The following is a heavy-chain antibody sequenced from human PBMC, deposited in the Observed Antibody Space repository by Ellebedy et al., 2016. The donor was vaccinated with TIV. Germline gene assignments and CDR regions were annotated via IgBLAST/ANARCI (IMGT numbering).Heavy chain of an antibody. CDR3: ARGGTFSHGLWYFDY. Sequence: SETLSLTCTVSGGSIGSSKFYWGWIRQPPGQGLEWIGSIFYSGSTYYNPSLERRVTISVDTSKNQFSLNLNSVTAADTAAYYCARGGTFSHGLWYFDYWGQGTLVTVSS. CDR2: IFYSGST. J-gene: IGHJ4*02. CDR1: GGSIGSSKFY. V-gene: IGHV4-39*07. D-gene: IGHD5-18*01.